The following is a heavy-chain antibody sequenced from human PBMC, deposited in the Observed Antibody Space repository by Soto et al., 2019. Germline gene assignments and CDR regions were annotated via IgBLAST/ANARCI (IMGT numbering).Heavy chain of an antibody. CDR1: GFTFSSYS. J-gene: IGHJ6*02. CDR3: ARAHSASRVTTVTWKPVYYGMDV. Sequence: GGSLRLSCAASGFTFSSYSMNWVRQAPGKGLEWVSSISSSSSYIYYADSVKGRFTISRDNAKNSLYLQMNSLRAEDTAVYYCARAHSASRVTTVTWKPVYYGMDVWGQGTTVTVSS. D-gene: IGHD4-17*01. CDR2: ISSSSSYI. V-gene: IGHV3-21*01.